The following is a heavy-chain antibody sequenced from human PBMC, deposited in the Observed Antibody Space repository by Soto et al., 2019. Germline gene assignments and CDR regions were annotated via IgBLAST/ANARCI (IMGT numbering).Heavy chain of an antibody. CDR3: ATPITGFGLLITVFDL. Sequence: SELLSLRRAVDDGSSIGFDCHWILQPPGKGLEWIGEINHTGGTHYNPSLKSRVTMSVDTSKNQFSLRLSSVTAADTAIYYCATPITGFGLLITVFDLLRNGTQVTGSS. CDR1: DGSSIGFD. D-gene: IGHD3-3*01. CDR2: INHTGGT. J-gene: IGHJ5*02. V-gene: IGHV4-34*01.